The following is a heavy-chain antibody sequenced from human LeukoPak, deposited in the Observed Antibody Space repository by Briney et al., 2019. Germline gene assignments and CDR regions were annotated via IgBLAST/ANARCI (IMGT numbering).Heavy chain of an antibody. Sequence: PGRSLRLSCAASGFTFSSYAMHWVRQAPGKGLEWVAVISYDGSNKYYADSVEGRFTISRDNSKNTLYLQMNSLRAEDTAVYYCARERYYYDSSGYSYWGQGTLVTVSS. CDR1: GFTFSSYA. V-gene: IGHV3-30*01. D-gene: IGHD3-22*01. J-gene: IGHJ4*02. CDR2: ISYDGSNK. CDR3: ARERYYYDSSGYSY.